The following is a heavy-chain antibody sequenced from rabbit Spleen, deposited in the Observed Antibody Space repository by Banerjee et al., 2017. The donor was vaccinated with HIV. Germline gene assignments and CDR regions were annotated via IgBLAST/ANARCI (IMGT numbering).Heavy chain of an antibody. V-gene: IGHV1S40*01. CDR3: ARDTGSSFSSYGMDL. CDR1: GVSFSSGYD. Sequence: QQLVESGGGLVKPGASLTPTCKASGVSFSSGYDMCWVRQAPGKGLEWIGFIYTGNGKNYYASWAKGRFTISKTSSTTVTLQMTSLTVADTATYFCARDTGSSFSSYGMDLWGPGTLVTVS. J-gene: IGHJ6*01. CDR2: IYTGNGKN. D-gene: IGHD8-1*01.